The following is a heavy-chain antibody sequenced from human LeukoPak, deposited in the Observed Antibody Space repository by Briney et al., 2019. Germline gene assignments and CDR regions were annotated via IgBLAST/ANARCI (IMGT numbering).Heavy chain of an antibody. Sequence: SSETLSLTCSVSGDSISYFYWSWIRQAAGKGLEWIGRISSSGSTDYNASLRSRVTISVDTSKNQLSLKVISVTAADTAVYYCVYSNYWFWGQGTLVTVSS. J-gene: IGHJ4*02. CDR1: GDSISYFY. CDR3: VYSNYWF. D-gene: IGHD4-11*01. CDR2: ISSSGST. V-gene: IGHV4-4*07.